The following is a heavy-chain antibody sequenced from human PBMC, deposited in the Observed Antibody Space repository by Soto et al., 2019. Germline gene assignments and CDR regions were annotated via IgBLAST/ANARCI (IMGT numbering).Heavy chain of an antibody. J-gene: IGHJ4*02. CDR2: ISTDGGNT. D-gene: IGHD6-19*01. CDR3: AKGGRQWLVTSDFNY. CDR1: GFTFSIYA. V-gene: IGHV3-64D*06. Sequence: GGSLRLSCSASGFTFSIYAMHWVRQAPGKGLEYVSSISTDGGNTHYADSVKGRFTISRDNSKNTVYLQMSSLRAEDTAVYYCAKGGRQWLVTSDFNYWGQGALVTVSS.